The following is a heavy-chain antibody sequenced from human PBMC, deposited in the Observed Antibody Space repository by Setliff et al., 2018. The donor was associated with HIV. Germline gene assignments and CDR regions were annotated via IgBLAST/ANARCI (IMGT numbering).Heavy chain of an antibody. D-gene: IGHD6-19*01. CDR1: GYSFARYG. Sequence: RASVKVSCKASGYSFARYGLSWVRQAPGQGLEWTGWISGFNGNTKYAQSFQDRVAMTTETATSTAYMEMRSLRSDDTAVYFCARVPYRSAWFSGGHDAFDIWGQGTMVTVSS. CDR2: ISGFNGNT. CDR3: ARVPYRSAWFSGGHDAFDI. J-gene: IGHJ3*02. V-gene: IGHV1-18*01.